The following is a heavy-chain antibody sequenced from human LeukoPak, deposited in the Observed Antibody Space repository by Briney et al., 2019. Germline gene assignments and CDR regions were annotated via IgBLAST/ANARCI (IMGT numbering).Heavy chain of an antibody. Sequence: PGGSLRLSCAASGFTFSSYWMSWVRQAPGKGLEWVANIKQDESEKYYVDSVKGRFTISRDNAKNSLYLQMNSLRAEDTAMYYCARAPIVVVPTRRPTHFDFWGQGALVTVSS. CDR1: GFTFSSYW. J-gene: IGHJ4*02. CDR3: ARAPIVVVPTRRPTHFDF. D-gene: IGHD2-2*01. CDR2: IKQDESEK. V-gene: IGHV3-7*01.